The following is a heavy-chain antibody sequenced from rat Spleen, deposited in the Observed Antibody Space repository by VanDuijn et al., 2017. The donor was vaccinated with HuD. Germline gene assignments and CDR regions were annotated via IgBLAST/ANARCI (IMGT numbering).Heavy chain of an antibody. CDR1: GYSITSNY. Sequence: EVQLQESGPGLVKPSQSLSLTCSVTGYSITSNYWGWIRKFPGNKVEWMGYISYRGSTSYNPSLKSRISITRDTSKNQFFLQLNSVTTEDTATYYCGRDNNYKAYWGQGVMVTVSS. J-gene: IGHJ2*01. CDR3: GRDNNYKAY. V-gene: IGHV3-1*01. D-gene: IGHD1-10*01. CDR2: ISYRGST.